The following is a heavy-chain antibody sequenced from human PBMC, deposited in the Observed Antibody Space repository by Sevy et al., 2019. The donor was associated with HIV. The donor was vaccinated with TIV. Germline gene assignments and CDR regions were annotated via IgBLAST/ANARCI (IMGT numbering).Heavy chain of an antibody. D-gene: IGHD3-22*01. Sequence: GGSLRLSCAASGFSFSSYWMHWVRQAPGKGGEWVANIKKDESEKYYWGSVKGRFTFSRHNAKNSVYLQMNSLRPEDTAIYYYARGNSGSFDYWGQGTLVTVSS. CDR3: ARGNSGSFDY. J-gene: IGHJ4*02. CDR2: IKKDESEK. V-gene: IGHV3-7*03. CDR1: GFSFSSYW.